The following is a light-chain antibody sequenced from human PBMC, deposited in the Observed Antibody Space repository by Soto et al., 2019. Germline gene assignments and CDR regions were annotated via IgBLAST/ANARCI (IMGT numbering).Light chain of an antibody. J-gene: IGKJ4*01. Sequence: DIVMNQSPDSLAVSLGERATINCKSSQSLLFSSNNKNYLAWYQQKPGQPPKLLIYWASTRELGVPDRFSGSGSGTDFTLTISSLEAEDVAVYDCQQYYSSPPGLTCGGGTKVEIK. CDR3: QQYYSSPPGLT. V-gene: IGKV4-1*01. CDR1: QSLLFSSNNKNY. CDR2: WAS.